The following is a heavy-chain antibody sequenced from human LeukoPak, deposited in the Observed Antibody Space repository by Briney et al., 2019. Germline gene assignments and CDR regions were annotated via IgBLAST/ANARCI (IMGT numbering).Heavy chain of an antibody. CDR1: GFTFSDYY. V-gene: IGHV3-11*04. CDR2: ISGSGLAR. J-gene: IGHJ4*02. CDR3: ATRVTTFLQ. Sequence: GGSLRPSCAASGFTFSDYYINWLRQAPGKGLEWVSSISGSGLARHYSDSVKGRFTISRDNAKTSLFLQMNSLRAEDSAVYYCATRVTTFLQWGQGTLVTVSS. D-gene: IGHD4-17*01.